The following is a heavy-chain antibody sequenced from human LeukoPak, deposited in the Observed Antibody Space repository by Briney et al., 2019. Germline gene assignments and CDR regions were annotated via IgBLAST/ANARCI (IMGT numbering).Heavy chain of an antibody. CDR1: VGSVSSGSYY. V-gene: IGHV4-61*01. J-gene: IGHJ4*02. Sequence: SETLSLTCTVSVGSVSSGSYYGSWIRQPPGKGLEWIGYIYYSGSTNYNPSLKSRVTISVDTSKNQFSLKLSSVTAADTAVYYCARGHRDGPYDYWGQGTLVTVSS. D-gene: IGHD5-24*01. CDR2: IYYSGST. CDR3: ARGHRDGPYDY.